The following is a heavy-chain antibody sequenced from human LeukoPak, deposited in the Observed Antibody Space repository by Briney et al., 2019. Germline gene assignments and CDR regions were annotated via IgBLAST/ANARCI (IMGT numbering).Heavy chain of an antibody. D-gene: IGHD3-22*01. CDR3: ARTYYYDSSGYYFDY. J-gene: IGHJ4*02. V-gene: IGHV1-69*13. CDR2: IIPIFDSG. CDR1: GYTFSSYA. Sequence: ASVKLSCKASGYTFSSYAISWVRQAPGQRLEWMGGIIPIFDSGNYAQKFQGILTITGDESTSTAYMELRRLRSEDTAVYYCARTYYYDSSGYYFDYWGQGTLVTVSS.